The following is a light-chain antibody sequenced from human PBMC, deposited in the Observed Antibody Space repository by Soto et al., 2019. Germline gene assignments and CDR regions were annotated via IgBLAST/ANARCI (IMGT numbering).Light chain of an antibody. CDR1: QSVVNN. V-gene: IGKV3-15*01. CDR3: QQCDDWPRT. CDR2: GKS. J-gene: IGKJ1*01. Sequence: EIVMTQSAATLSVSPGERATLSCRASQSVVNNLAWYQQKPGQAPRLLLHGKSTRATGVPARFSGSGSRTEFTIPIRSLQSEDFAVYYCQQCDDWPRTFGQGTKVDNK.